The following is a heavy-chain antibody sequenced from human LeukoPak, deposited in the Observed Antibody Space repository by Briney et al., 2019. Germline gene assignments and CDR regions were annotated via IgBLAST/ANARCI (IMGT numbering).Heavy chain of an antibody. CDR2: IYYSGST. V-gene: IGHV4-59*12. D-gene: IGHD3-9*01. CDR1: GGSISSYY. CDR3: ARSFDWLSRNFDY. Sequence: SETLSLTCTVSGGSISSYYWSWIRQPPGKGLEWIGYIYYSGSTNYNPSLKSRVTISVDTSKNQFSLKLSSVTAADTAVYYCARSFDWLSRNFDYWGQGTLVTVSS. J-gene: IGHJ4*02.